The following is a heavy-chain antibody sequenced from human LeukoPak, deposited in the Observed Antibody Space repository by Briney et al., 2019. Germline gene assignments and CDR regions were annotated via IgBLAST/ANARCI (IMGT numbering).Heavy chain of an antibody. CDR3: ARDRVDIRSDAFDI. D-gene: IGHD4-17*01. Sequence: SETLSLTCTVSGGSISSYYWSWIRQPAGKGLEWIGRICTSGSTNYNPSLKSRVTMSVDTSKNQFSLKLSSVTAADTAVYYCARDRVDIRSDAFDIWGQGTMVTVSS. J-gene: IGHJ3*02. CDR1: GGSISSYY. V-gene: IGHV4-4*07. CDR2: ICTSGST.